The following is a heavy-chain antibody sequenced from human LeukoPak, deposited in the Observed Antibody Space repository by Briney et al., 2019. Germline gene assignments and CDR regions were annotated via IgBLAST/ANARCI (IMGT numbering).Heavy chain of an antibody. CDR1: GFTFSSYE. J-gene: IGHJ6*03. V-gene: IGHV3-48*03. Sequence: GGSLRLSCAASGFTFSSYEMNWVRQAPGKGLEWVSYISSSGSTIYYADSVKGRFTISRDNAKNSLYLQMNSLRAEDTAVYYCAKEGGNCSGGSCYSPHYYYYYMDVWGKGTTVTISS. CDR3: AKEGGNCSGGSCYSPHYYYYYMDV. D-gene: IGHD2-15*01. CDR2: ISSSGSTI.